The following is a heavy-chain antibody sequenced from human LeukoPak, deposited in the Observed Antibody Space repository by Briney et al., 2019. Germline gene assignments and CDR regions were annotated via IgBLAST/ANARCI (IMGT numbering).Heavy chain of an antibody. CDR3: ARGLLGYCSGGSCYSGYYYGMDV. Sequence: PGGSLRLSCAASGFTFSSYAMHWVRQAPGKGLEWVAVISYDGSNKYYADSVKGRFTISRDNSKNTLYLQMNSLRAEDTAVYYCARGLLGYCSGGSCYSGYYYGMDVWGQGTTVTVSS. D-gene: IGHD2-15*01. J-gene: IGHJ6*02. CDR1: GFTFSSYA. CDR2: ISYDGSNK. V-gene: IGHV3-30*04.